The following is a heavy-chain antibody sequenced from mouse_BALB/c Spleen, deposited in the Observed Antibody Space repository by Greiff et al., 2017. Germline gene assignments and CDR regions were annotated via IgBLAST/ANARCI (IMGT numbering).Heavy chain of an antibody. CDR3: ARSRGLLRSMDY. Sequence: QVQLQQSGAELVRPGTSVKVSCKASGYAFTNYLIEWVKQRPGQGLGWIGVINPGSGGTNYNEKFKGKATLTADKSSSTAYMQLSSLTSDDSAVYFCARSRGLLRSMDYWGQGTSVTVSS. J-gene: IGHJ4*01. D-gene: IGHD1-1*01. CDR1: GYAFTNYL. V-gene: IGHV1-54*01. CDR2: INPGSGGT.